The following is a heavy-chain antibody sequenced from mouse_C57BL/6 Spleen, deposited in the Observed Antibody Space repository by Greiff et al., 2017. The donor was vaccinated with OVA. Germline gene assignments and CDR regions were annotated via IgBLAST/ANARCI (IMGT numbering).Heavy chain of an antibody. D-gene: IGHD1-1*01. J-gene: IGHJ2*01. CDR1: GYTFTSYW. CDR3: ARRTVVAEDFDY. CDR2: IHPNSGST. V-gene: IGHV1-64*01. Sequence: QVQLQQPGAELVKPGASVKLSCKASGYTFTSYWMHWVKQRPGQGLEWIGMIHPNSGSTNYNEKFKSKATLTVDKSSSTAYMQLSSLTSEDSAVYYCARRTVVAEDFDYWGKGTTLTVSS.